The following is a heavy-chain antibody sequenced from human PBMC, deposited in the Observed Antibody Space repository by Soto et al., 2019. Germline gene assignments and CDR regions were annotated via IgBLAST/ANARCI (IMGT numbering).Heavy chain of an antibody. J-gene: IGHJ3*01. CDR3: ASRLTLATTTGDAFDL. D-gene: IGHD4-17*01. Sequence: SSETLSLTCTVSGDSGGFIGSSSYHWGWIRQPPGKGLEWIGFIYYSGSTNYNPYLKGRVTMSVDMSRNQLSLKLNSVTAADTAVYYCASRLTLATTTGDAFDLWGQGTMVTVSS. V-gene: IGHV4-61*05. CDR1: GDSGGFIGSSSYH. CDR2: IYYSGST.